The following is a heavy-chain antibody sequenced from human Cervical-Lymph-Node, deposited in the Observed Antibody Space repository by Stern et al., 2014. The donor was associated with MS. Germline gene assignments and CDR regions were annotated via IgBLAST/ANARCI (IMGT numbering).Heavy chain of an antibody. CDR1: GYTFTAFF. J-gene: IGHJ4*02. CDR2: LNPNSNDP. CDR3: AREATRIVVGIDY. Sequence: VQLVQSGTKMQKPGASVKVSCKASGYTFTAFFIHWVRQVPGQGLEWMGRLNPNSNDPTYAQNFQDRVPLTRDTSIGTAYLELSRLTSADTAVYYCAREATRIVVGIDYWGQGTQVTVSS. V-gene: IGHV1-2*06. D-gene: IGHD3-22*01.